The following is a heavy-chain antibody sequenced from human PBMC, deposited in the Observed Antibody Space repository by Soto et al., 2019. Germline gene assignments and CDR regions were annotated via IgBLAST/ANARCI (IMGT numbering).Heavy chain of an antibody. CDR1: GYTFTNSD. V-gene: IGHV1-8*01. Sequence: GASVKVSCKASGYTFTNSDINWVRQAPGQGLEWMGWMNPDSGHAAYAQKFQGRVTLTTSTSTSTVYMDMRRLGSEDTAVYYCARRPHCSGGICYYGLDNWGQGTLVTVSS. J-gene: IGHJ4*02. CDR3: ARRPHCSGGICYYGLDN. D-gene: IGHD2-15*01. CDR2: MNPDSGHA.